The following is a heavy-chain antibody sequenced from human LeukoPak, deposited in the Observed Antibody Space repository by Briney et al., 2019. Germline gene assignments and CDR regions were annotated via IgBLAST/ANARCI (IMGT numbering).Heavy chain of an antibody. D-gene: IGHD2-15*01. CDR1: GGSISSGGYY. Sequence: SETLSLTCTVSGGSISSGGYYWSWIRQHPGKGLEWIGRIYTSGSTNYNPSLKSRVTISVDTSKNQFSLKLSSVTAADTAVYYCARGKVAHNWFDPWGQGTLVTVSS. CDR2: IYTSGST. CDR3: ARGKVAHNWFDP. J-gene: IGHJ5*02. V-gene: IGHV4-61*02.